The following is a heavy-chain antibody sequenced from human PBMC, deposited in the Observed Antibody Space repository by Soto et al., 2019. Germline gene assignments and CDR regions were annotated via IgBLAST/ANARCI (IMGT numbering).Heavy chain of an antibody. D-gene: IGHD3-10*01. J-gene: IGHJ3*02. Sequence: GGSLRLSCAASGFTFSSYSMNWVRQAPGKGLEWISYISPRSTSLYYADSVKGRFTISRDDAKNSLYLQMNSLRAEDTAVYYCAREWFGDSIWGQGTMVTVSS. CDR3: AREWFGDSI. V-gene: IGHV3-48*01. CDR1: GFTFSSYS. CDR2: ISPRSTSL.